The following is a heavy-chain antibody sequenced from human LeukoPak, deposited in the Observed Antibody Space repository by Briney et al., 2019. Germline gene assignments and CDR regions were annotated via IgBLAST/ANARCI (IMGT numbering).Heavy chain of an antibody. J-gene: IGHJ4*02. CDR1: GYTFTSYD. Sequence: ASVKVSCKASGYTFTSYDINWVRQATGQGLEWMGWMNPNSGNTGYAQKFQGRATMTRNTSISTAYMELSSLRSEDTAVYYCARGVHTMVRGVFPADYWGQGTLVTVSS. CDR2: MNPNSGNT. D-gene: IGHD3-10*01. CDR3: ARGVHTMVRGVFPADY. V-gene: IGHV1-8*01.